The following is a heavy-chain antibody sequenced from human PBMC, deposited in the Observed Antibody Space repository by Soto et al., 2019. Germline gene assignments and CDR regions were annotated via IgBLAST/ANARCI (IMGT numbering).Heavy chain of an antibody. CDR3: ARASVSSGWYDPFDY. CDR2: IYYSGST. CDR1: GGSISSYY. J-gene: IGHJ4*02. V-gene: IGHV4-59*01. D-gene: IGHD6-19*01. Sequence: SETLSLTCTVSGGSISSYYWSWIRQPPGKGLEWIGYIYYSGSTNYNPSLKSRVTISVDTSKNQFSLKLSSVTAADTAVYYCARASVSSGWYDPFDYWGQGTLVTVSS.